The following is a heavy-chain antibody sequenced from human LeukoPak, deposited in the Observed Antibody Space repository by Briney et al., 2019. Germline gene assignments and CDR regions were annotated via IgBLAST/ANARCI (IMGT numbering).Heavy chain of an antibody. V-gene: IGHV3-30-3*01. D-gene: IGHD3-10*01. CDR1: GFTFSSYA. CDR2: ISYDGSNK. CDR3: TTDRRFGGY. Sequence: GSLRLSCAASGFTFSSYAMHWVRQAPGKGLEWVAVISYDGSNKYYADSVKGRFTISRDNSKNTLYLQMNSLKTEDTAVYYCTTDRRFGGYWGQGTLVTVSS. J-gene: IGHJ4*02.